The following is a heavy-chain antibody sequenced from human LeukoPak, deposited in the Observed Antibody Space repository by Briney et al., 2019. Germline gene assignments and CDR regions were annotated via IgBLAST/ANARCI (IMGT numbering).Heavy chain of an antibody. Sequence: SETLSLTCAVYGGSFSGYYRSWIRQPPGKGLEWIGEINHSGSTNYNPSLKSRVTISVDTSKNQFSLKLSSVTAADTAVYYCARDASNYYDSRRRGGAFDIWGQGTMVTVSS. CDR1: GGSFSGYY. V-gene: IGHV4-34*01. CDR3: ARDASNYYDSRRRGGAFDI. J-gene: IGHJ3*02. D-gene: IGHD3-22*01. CDR2: INHSGST.